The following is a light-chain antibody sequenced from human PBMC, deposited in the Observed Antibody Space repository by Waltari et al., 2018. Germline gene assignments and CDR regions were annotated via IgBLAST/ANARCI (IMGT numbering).Light chain of an antibody. J-gene: IGLJ1*01. CDR2: EVT. CDR1: SSDVGAYNY. V-gene: IGLV2-8*01. Sequence: QSALTQPPSASGSPRQSVTISCTGTSSDVGAYNYVSWYQQYPGKAPKLIIYEVTNRPSGVPDRFSGSKSGNTASLTVSGLQADDEADYYCCSHGGSNNFYIFGTGTTVTVL. CDR3: CSHGGSNNFYI.